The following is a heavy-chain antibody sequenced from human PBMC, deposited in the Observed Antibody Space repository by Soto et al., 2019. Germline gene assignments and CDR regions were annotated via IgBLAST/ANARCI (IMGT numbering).Heavy chain of an antibody. CDR1: GGSISSSSYY. Sequence: SSETLSLTCTVSGGSISSSSYYWGWIRQPPGKGLEWIGSIYYSGSTYYNPSLKSRVTISVDTSKNQFSLKLSSVTAADTAVYYCARPFYGSGSYPQLGYYGMDVWGQGTTVTVSS. V-gene: IGHV4-39*01. CDR2: IYYSGST. CDR3: ARPFYGSGSYPQLGYYGMDV. D-gene: IGHD3-10*01. J-gene: IGHJ6*02.